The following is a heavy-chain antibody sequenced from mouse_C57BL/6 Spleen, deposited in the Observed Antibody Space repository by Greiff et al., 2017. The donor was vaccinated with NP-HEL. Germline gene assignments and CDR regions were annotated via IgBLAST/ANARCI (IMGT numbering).Heavy chain of an antibody. V-gene: IGHV1-15*01. CDR2: IDPETGGT. Sequence: VQLQQSGAELVRPGASVTLSCKASGYTFTDYEMHWVKQTPVHGLEWIGAIDPETGGTAYNQKFKGKAILTADKSSSTAYMELRSLTSEDSAVYYWTRGWSNPAWCAYWGQGTLVTVSA. CDR3: TRGWSNPAWCAY. CDR1: GYTFTDYE. J-gene: IGHJ3*01. D-gene: IGHD2-5*01.